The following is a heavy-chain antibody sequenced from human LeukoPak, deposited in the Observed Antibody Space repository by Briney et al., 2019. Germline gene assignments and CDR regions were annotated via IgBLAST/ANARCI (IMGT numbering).Heavy chain of an antibody. V-gene: IGHV3-7*01. Sequence: GGSLRLSCAASGFTFDDYGMSWVRQAPGRGLEWVANIKQDGSEKYYVDSVMGRFTISRDNAKNSVYLQMNSLRAEDTAVYYCARGTSGWTHYYFDSWGQGTLVTVSS. CDR1: GFTFDDYG. J-gene: IGHJ4*02. CDR2: IKQDGSEK. CDR3: ARGTSGWTHYYFDS. D-gene: IGHD6-19*01.